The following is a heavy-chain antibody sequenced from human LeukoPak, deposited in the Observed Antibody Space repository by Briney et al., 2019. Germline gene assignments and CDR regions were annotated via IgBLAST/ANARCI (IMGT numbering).Heavy chain of an antibody. CDR3: AKWDTYYDSSGYYFY. V-gene: IGHV3-23*01. J-gene: IGHJ4*02. Sequence: GGSLRLSCAASGFTFSSYGMSWVRQAPGKGLEWFSAISGSGGSTYYADSVKGRFTISRDNSKNTLYLQMNSLRAEDRAVYYCAKWDTYYDSSGYYFYWGQGTLVTVSS. CDR2: ISGSGGST. CDR1: GFTFSSYG. D-gene: IGHD3-22*01.